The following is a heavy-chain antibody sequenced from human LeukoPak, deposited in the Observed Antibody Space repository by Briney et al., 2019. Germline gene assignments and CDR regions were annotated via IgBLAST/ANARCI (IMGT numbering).Heavy chain of an antibody. V-gene: IGHV4-38-2*02. Sequence: SETLSLTCTVSGYSISSGYYWGWIQQPPGQGLEWIGSIYHSGSTYYNPSLKSRVTISVDTSKNQFSLKLSSVTAADTAVYYCARGFRGIAAAGSFNWFDPWGQGTLVTVSS. CDR2: IYHSGST. CDR1: GYSISSGYY. D-gene: IGHD6-13*01. CDR3: ARGFRGIAAAGSFNWFDP. J-gene: IGHJ5*02.